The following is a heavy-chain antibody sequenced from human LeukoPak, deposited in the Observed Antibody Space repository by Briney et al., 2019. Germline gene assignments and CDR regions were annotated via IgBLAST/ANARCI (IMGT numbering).Heavy chain of an antibody. Sequence: SETLSLTCAVYGGSFSGYYWSWIRQPPGKGLEWIGEINHSGSTNYNPSLKSRVSMSEDTSNNHFSLRLSSVTAADTAVYYCARSGFGVNAFDIWGQGTMVTVSS. CDR2: INHSGST. V-gene: IGHV4-34*01. D-gene: IGHD3-16*01. CDR1: GGSFSGYY. J-gene: IGHJ3*02. CDR3: ARSGFGVNAFDI.